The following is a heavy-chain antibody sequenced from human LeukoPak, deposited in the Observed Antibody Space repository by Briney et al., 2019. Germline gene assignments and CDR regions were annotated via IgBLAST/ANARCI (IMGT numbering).Heavy chain of an antibody. CDR3: ARDRTYDYDSSGYSAADHYYYYMDV. CDR2: IHNSGGLT. Sequence: GGSLRLSCAASGFTFNNYAMNWVRHAPGKGLEWVSAIHNSGGLTYYADSVKGRFTISRDNSKNTLYLRMNSLRAEDTAVYYCARDRTYDYDSSGYSAADHYYYYMDVWGKGTTVTVSS. J-gene: IGHJ6*03. V-gene: IGHV3-23*01. CDR1: GFTFNNYA. D-gene: IGHD3-22*01.